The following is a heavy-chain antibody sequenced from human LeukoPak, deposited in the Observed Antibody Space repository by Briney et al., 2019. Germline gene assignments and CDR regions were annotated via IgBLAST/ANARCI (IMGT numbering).Heavy chain of an antibody. J-gene: IGHJ4*02. CDR2: ISGSGGST. V-gene: IGHV3-23*01. CDR3: AKDHLGIVCSSTSCPTY. CDR1: GFTFSSYA. D-gene: IGHD2-2*01. Sequence: PGGSLRLSCAASGFTFSSYAMSWVRQAPGKGLEWVSAISGSGGSTYYADSVKGRFTISRDNSKNTLYLQMNSLRAEDTAVYYCAKDHLGIVCSSTSCPTYWGQGTLVTVSS.